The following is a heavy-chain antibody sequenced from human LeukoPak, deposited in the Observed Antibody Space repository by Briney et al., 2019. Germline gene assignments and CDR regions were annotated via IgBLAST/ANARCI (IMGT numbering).Heavy chain of an antibody. J-gene: IGHJ4*02. CDR1: GFTVSSNY. CDR3: AKVDYYDSSGYLVGFKYYFDY. D-gene: IGHD3-22*01. CDR2: IYSGGST. Sequence: QPGGSLRLSCAASGFTVSSNYMSWVRQAPGKGLEWVSVIYSGGSTYYADSVKGRFTISRDNSKNTLYLQMNSLRAEDTAVYYCAKVDYYDSSGYLVGFKYYFDYWGQGTLVTVSS. V-gene: IGHV3-53*01.